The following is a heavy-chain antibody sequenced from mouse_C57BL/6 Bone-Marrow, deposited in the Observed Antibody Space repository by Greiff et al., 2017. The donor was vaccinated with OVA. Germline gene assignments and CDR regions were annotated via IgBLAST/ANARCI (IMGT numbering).Heavy chain of an antibody. CDR1: GYSITSGYY. V-gene: IGHV3-6*01. CDR3: ARDNYDYDEGALWFAY. D-gene: IGHD2-4*01. J-gene: IGHJ3*01. Sequence: EVQLQQSGPGLVKPSQSLSLTCSVTGYSITSGYYWNWIRQFPGNKLEWMGYISYDGSNNYNPSLKNRISITRDTSKNQFFLKLNSVTTEDTATYDCARDNYDYDEGALWFAYWGQGTLVTVSA. CDR2: ISYDGSN.